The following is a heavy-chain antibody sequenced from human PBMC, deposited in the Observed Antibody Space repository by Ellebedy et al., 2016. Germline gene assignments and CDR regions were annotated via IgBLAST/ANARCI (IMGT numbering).Heavy chain of an antibody. CDR2: ILYDGSNK. Sequence: GGSLRLSCAASGFTFSSYGMHWVRQAPGKGLEWVAVILYDGSNKYYADSVKGRFTISRDNSKNTLYLQMNSLRAEDTAVYYCAKISSGWVYYFDYWGQGTLVTVSS. CDR1: GFTFSSYG. V-gene: IGHV3-30*18. D-gene: IGHD6-19*01. CDR3: AKISSGWVYYFDY. J-gene: IGHJ4*02.